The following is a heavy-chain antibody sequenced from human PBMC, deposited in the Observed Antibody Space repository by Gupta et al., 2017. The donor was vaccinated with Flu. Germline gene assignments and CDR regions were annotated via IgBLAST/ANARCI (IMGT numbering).Heavy chain of an antibody. V-gene: IGHV3-9*01. Sequence: DVQVVESGGGLVQHGRSLRLSCAASGFTFDDYAMHWVRQAPGKGLEWVSGISWNSGNIGYADSVKGRFTISRDNAKNSLYLQMNSLRAEDTALYYCAKDILDYGGNSGSFDYWGQGTLVTVSS. CDR2: ISWNSGNI. D-gene: IGHD4-17*01. CDR1: GFTFDDYA. J-gene: IGHJ4*02. CDR3: AKDILDYGGNSGSFDY.